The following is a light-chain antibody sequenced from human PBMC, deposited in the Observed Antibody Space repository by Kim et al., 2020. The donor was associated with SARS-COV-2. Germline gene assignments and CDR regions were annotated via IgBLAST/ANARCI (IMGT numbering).Light chain of an antibody. V-gene: IGKV1-39*01. CDR2: AAS. Sequence: SASVGDQVTITCRASQSISSYLNWYQQKPGKAPKLLIYAASSLQSGVPSRFSGSGSGTDFTLTISSLQPEDFATYYCQQSYSTLYTFGQGTKLEI. J-gene: IGKJ2*01. CDR3: QQSYSTLYT. CDR1: QSISSY.